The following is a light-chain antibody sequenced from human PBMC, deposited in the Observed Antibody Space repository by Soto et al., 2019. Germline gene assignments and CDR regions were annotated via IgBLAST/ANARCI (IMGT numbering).Light chain of an antibody. J-gene: IGKJ1*01. CDR3: QQYNDWPPWT. CDR1: QTVIHN. Sequence: EIVLTQSPDTLSLSPGETATLSCRASQTVIHNYLAWHQQKPGQTPRLLVYGASTRATGIPARFSGSGSGTEYSLTISSLQSEDFAVYYCQQYNDWPPWTFGQGTKVDIK. CDR2: GAS. V-gene: IGKV3-15*01.